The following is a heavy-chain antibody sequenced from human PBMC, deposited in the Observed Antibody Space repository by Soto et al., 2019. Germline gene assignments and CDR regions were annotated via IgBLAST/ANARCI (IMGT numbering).Heavy chain of an antibody. J-gene: IGHJ3*02. CDR2: IKSKTDGGTT. Sequence: ESGGGLVKPGGSLRLSCAASVFTFSNAWMNWVRQAPGKGLEWVGRIKSKTDGGTTDYAAPVKGRFTISRDDSKNTLYLQMNSLKTEDTAVYYCTTAEAYDSSVYYPDAFDIWGQGTMVTVSS. CDR3: TTAEAYDSSVYYPDAFDI. V-gene: IGHV3-15*07. D-gene: IGHD3-22*01. CDR1: VFTFSNAW.